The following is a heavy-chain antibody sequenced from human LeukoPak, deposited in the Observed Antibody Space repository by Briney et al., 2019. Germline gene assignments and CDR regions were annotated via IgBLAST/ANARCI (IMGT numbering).Heavy chain of an antibody. CDR3: ARGIVYYNSGSHSFDY. J-gene: IGHJ4*02. Sequence: GGSLRLSCAASGFTFSSYSMNWVRQAPGKGLEWVSYITSSSSIIYYADSVKGRFTTSRDNAKNSLYLQINSLRAEDTAVYYCARGIVYYNSGSHSFDYWGQGTLVTVSP. D-gene: IGHD3-10*01. CDR1: GFTFSSYS. CDR2: ITSSSSII. V-gene: IGHV3-48*01.